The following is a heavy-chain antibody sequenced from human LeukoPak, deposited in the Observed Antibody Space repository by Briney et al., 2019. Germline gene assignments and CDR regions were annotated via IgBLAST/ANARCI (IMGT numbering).Heavy chain of an antibody. V-gene: IGHV1-24*01. Sequence: GASVKVSCKVSGYTLTELSMHWVRQAPGKGLEWMGGFDPEDGETIYAQKLQGRVTMTTDTSTSTAYMELRSLRSDDTAVYYCARGLAAAGTNWFDPWGQGTLVTVSS. D-gene: IGHD6-13*01. CDR1: GYTLTELS. CDR3: ARGLAAAGTNWFDP. J-gene: IGHJ5*02. CDR2: FDPEDGET.